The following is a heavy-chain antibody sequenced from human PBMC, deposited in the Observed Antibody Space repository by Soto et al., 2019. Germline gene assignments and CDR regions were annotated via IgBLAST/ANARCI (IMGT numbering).Heavy chain of an antibody. V-gene: IGHV3-48*02. Sequence: GGSLRLSCAASGFTFSSYSMNWVRQAPGKGLEWVSYISSSSSTIYYAGSVKGRFTISRDNAKNSLYVQMNSLRDEDTAVYYCARGSSWLDYWGQGTLVTV. CDR3: ARGSSWLDY. D-gene: IGHD6-13*01. CDR2: ISSSSSTI. CDR1: GFTFSSYS. J-gene: IGHJ4*02.